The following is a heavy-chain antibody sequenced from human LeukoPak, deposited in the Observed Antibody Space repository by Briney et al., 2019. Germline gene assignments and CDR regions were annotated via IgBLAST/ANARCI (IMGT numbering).Heavy chain of an antibody. CDR2: TYYRSKWYN. CDR1: GDSVSSNSAT. V-gene: IGHV6-1*01. CDR3: ARGSSSNSWFFDY. Sequence: SQTLSLTCAISGDSVSSNSATWTWIRQSPSRGLEWLGRTYYRSKWYNDYAVSVKSRITINPDTSRNQFSLQLNTVTPEDTAVYYCARGSSSNSWFFDYWGQGTLVTVSS. J-gene: IGHJ4*02. D-gene: IGHD6-13*01.